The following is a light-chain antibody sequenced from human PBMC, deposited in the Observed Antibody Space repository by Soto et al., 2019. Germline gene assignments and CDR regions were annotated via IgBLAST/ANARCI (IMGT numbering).Light chain of an antibody. CDR1: KTVGGTY. CDR2: GAS. CDR3: EQYNKWLPRT. V-gene: IGKV3-15*01. Sequence: EIVLTQSPGPLSLSPGERAILSCRASKTVGGTYLAWFQQKPGQAPRLRIYGASSRATVIPASFSGSESGTEFTLGLSCLQSEDFAIYYCEQYNKWLPRTFGQGPKVG. J-gene: IGKJ1*01.